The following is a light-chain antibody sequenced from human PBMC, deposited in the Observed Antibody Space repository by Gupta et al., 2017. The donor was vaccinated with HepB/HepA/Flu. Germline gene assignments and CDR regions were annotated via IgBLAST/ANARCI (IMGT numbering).Light chain of an antibody. CDR3: HQDDNSPRT. CDR2: WAS. CDR1: QSILYSSDNRNY. J-gene: IGKJ1*01. V-gene: IGKV4-1*01. Sequence: DIVMTQSPDSLAVSLGERATINCKSSQSILYSSDNRNYLAWYQQKPGQPPKLLIYWASTRESGVPDRFSGSGSGTDFTLTISSLQAEDVAVYYCHQDDNSPRTFGQGTKVEIK.